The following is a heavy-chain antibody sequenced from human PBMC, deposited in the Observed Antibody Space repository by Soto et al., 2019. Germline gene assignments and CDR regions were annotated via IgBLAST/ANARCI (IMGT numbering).Heavy chain of an antibody. CDR2: IYPGDSDT. V-gene: IGHV5-51*01. D-gene: IGHD3-3*01. J-gene: IGHJ6*02. Sequence: GESLKISCKGSGYSFTSYWIGWVRQMPGKGLEWMGIIYPGDSDTRYSPSFQGQVTISADKSISTAYLQWSSLKASDTAMHYCARHRLDYDFWKDYYYYYGMDVWGQGTTVTVSS. CDR3: ARHRLDYDFWKDYYYYYGMDV. CDR1: GYSFTSYW.